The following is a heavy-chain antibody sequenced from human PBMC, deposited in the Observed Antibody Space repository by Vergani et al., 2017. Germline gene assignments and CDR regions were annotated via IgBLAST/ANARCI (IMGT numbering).Heavy chain of an antibody. CDR3: ARGYCSSTSCSTDAFDI. Sequence: EVQLLESGGGLVQPGGSLRLSCAASGFTFSSYAMSWVRQAPGKGLEWVSAISGSGGSTYYADSVKGRFTISRDNSKNTLYLQMNSLRAGDTAVYYCARGYCSSTSCSTDAFDIWGQGTMVTVSS. CDR2: ISGSGGST. D-gene: IGHD2-2*01. CDR1: GFTFSSYA. V-gene: IGHV3-23*01. J-gene: IGHJ3*02.